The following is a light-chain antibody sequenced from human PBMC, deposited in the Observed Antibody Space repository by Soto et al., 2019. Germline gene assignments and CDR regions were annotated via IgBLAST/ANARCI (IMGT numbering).Light chain of an antibody. CDR2: RNN. CDR3: AAWDDSLKV. CDR1: SSNIGSNY. Sequence: QSVLTQPPSASGTPGQRVTISCSGSSSNIGSNYVYWYQQLPGTAPKLLIYRNNKRPSGVPDRFSGYKSGTSASLAISGLRSEDEADYYCAAWDDSLKVFGGGTKLTVL. V-gene: IGLV1-47*01. J-gene: IGLJ2*01.